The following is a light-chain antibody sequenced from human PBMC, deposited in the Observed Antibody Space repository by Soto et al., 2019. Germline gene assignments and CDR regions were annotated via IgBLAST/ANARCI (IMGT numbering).Light chain of an antibody. V-gene: IGLV1-40*01. CDR3: QSYDSSLSAWV. CDR2: GNI. CDR1: SSNIGAGYD. J-gene: IGLJ2*01. Sequence: QSVLTQPPSVSGAPGQRVTMSCTGSSSNIGAGYDVHWFQQPPGTAPRLLIYGNINRLAGVPARFSGSKSGTSASLAITGLQAEDEADYYCQSYDSSLSAWVFGGGTKLTVL.